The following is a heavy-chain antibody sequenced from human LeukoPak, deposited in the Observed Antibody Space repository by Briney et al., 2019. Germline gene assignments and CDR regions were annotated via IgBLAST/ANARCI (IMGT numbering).Heavy chain of an antibody. CDR1: GYSISSGYY. V-gene: IGHV4-38-2*02. CDR2: IYTSGST. D-gene: IGHD3-3*01. Sequence: PSETLSLTCTVSGYSISSGYYWGWIRQPPGKGLEWIGRIYTSGSTNYNPSLKSRVTISVDTSKNQFSLKLSSVTAADTAVYYCARDNYDFWSGYYMPNWFDPWGQGTLVTVSS. CDR3: ARDNYDFWSGYYMPNWFDP. J-gene: IGHJ5*02.